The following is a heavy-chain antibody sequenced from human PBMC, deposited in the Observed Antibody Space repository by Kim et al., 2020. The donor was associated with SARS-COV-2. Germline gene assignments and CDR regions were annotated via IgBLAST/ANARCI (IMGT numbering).Heavy chain of an antibody. CDR3: ARDSLGGAAGIGGFDP. V-gene: IGHV4-59*13. CDR1: GGSISSYY. CDR2: IYYSGST. Sequence: SETLSLTCTVSGGSISSYYWSWIRQPPGKGLEWIGYIYYSGSTNYNPSLKSRVTISVDTSKNQFSLKLSSVTAADTAVYYCARDSLGGAAGIGGFDPWGQGTLVTVSS. D-gene: IGHD6-13*01. J-gene: IGHJ5*02.